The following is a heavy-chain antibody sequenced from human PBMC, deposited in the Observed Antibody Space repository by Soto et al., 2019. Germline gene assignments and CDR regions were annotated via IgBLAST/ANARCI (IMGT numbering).Heavy chain of an antibody. CDR2: IYYSGST. CDR3: ARHIVGATTYYFDY. J-gene: IGHJ4*02. V-gene: IGHV4-39*01. Sequence: SETLSLTCTVSGGSISSSSYYWGWIRQPPGKGLEWIGSIYYSGSTYYNPSLKSRVTISVDTSKNQFSLKLSSVTAADTAVYYCARHIVGATTYYFDYWGQGTLVTVSS. D-gene: IGHD1-26*01. CDR1: GGSISSSSYY.